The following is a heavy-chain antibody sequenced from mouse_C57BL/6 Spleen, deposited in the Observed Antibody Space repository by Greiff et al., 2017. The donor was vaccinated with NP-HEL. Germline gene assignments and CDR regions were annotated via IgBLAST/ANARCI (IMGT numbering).Heavy chain of an antibody. CDR1: GYSITSGYY. CDR2: ISYDGSN. CDR3: AREDGSSYGYFDY. V-gene: IGHV3-6*01. Sequence: EVQLQQSGPGLVKPSQSLSLTCSVTGYSITSGYYWNWIRQFPGNKLEWMGYISYDGSNNYNPSLKNRISITRDTSKNQFFLKLNSVTTEDTATYYCAREDGSSYGYFDYWGQGTTLTVSS. J-gene: IGHJ2*01. D-gene: IGHD1-1*01.